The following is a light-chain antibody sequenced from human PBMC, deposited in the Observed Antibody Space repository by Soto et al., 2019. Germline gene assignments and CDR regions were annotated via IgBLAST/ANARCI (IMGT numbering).Light chain of an antibody. Sequence: PGERTTLSCRASQSVSSNFLDWYQQKPGQAPRLLIYGASSRATGIPDRFSASGSGTDFTLTISRLESEDFAVYHCQQYGSSPLTFGGGTKVDIK. J-gene: IGKJ4*01. CDR1: QSVSSNF. CDR2: GAS. V-gene: IGKV3-20*01. CDR3: QQYGSSPLT.